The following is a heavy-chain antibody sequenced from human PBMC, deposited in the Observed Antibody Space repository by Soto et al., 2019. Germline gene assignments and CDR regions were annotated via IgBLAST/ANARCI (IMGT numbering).Heavy chain of an antibody. CDR3: ARGDQSIAARPSYFDY. Sequence: LSLTCAVYGGSFSGYYWSWIRQPPGKGLEWIGEINHSGSTNYNPSLKSRVTISVDTSKNQFSLKLSSVTAADTAVYYCARGDQSIAARPSYFDYWGQGTLVTVSS. V-gene: IGHV4-34*01. CDR2: INHSGST. D-gene: IGHD6-6*01. J-gene: IGHJ4*02. CDR1: GGSFSGYY.